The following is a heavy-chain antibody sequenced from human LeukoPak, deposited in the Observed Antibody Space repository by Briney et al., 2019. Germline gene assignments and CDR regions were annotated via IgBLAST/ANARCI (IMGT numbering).Heavy chain of an antibody. J-gene: IGHJ6*03. D-gene: IGHD6-6*01. Sequence: GGSLRLSCAASGFTFSNYGIHWVRQAPGKGLEWVAFIRYDGNNKYYADSVKGRFTISRDNSKNTLYLQMNSLRAEDTAVYCCAKSTIVPRTIRNYYYMDVWGKGTTVTVSS. V-gene: IGHV3-30*02. CDR2: IRYDGNNK. CDR1: GFTFSNYG. CDR3: AKSTIVPRTIRNYYYMDV.